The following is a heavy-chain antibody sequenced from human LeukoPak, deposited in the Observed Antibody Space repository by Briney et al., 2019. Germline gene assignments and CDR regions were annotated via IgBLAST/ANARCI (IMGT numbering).Heavy chain of an antibody. CDR3: ARVGGYYDNSGYYQH. D-gene: IGHD3-22*01. J-gene: IGHJ4*02. Sequence: PGRSLRLSCAASGFTFSSYWMSWVRQAPGKGLEWVANIKQDGSEKYYVDSVKGRFTISRDNAKNSLYLQMNSLRAEDTAVYYCARVGGYYDNSGYYQHWGQGTLVTVSS. CDR2: IKQDGSEK. V-gene: IGHV3-7*01. CDR1: GFTFSSYW.